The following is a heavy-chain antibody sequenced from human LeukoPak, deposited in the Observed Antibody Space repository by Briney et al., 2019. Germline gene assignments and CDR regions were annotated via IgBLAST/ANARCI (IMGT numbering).Heavy chain of an antibody. CDR1: GGSFSGYY. CDR2: INHSGST. Sequence: PPETLSLTCAVYGGSFSGYYWSWIRQPPGKGLEWIGEINHSGSTNYNPSLKSRVTISVDTSKNQFSLKLSSVTAADTAVYYCARGIGDFRIAAAGRAYWYFDLWGRGTLVTVSS. V-gene: IGHV4-34*01. D-gene: IGHD6-13*01. CDR3: ARGIGDFRIAAAGRAYWYFDL. J-gene: IGHJ2*01.